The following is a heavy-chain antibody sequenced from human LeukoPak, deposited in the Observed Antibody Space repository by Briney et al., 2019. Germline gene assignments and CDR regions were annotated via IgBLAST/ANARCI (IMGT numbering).Heavy chain of an antibody. J-gene: IGHJ4*02. D-gene: IGHD3-16*02. CDR3: ARDIEDYDYVWGSYRPFDY. CDR1: GYTFTSYG. Sequence: ASVKVSCKASGYTFTSYGISWVRQAPGQGLEWMGWISAYNGNTNYAQKLQGRVTMTTDTSTSTAYMELRSLRSDDTAVYYCARDIEDYDYVWGSYRPFDYWGQGTLVTVSS. V-gene: IGHV1-18*01. CDR2: ISAYNGNT.